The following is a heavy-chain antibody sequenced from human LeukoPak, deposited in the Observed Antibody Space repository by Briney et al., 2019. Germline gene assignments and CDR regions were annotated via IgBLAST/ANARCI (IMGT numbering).Heavy chain of an antibody. J-gene: IGHJ4*02. CDR1: GGSISSYY. CDR2: IYYSGST. Sequence: SETLSLTCTVSGGSISSYYWSWIRQPPGKGLEWIGYIYYSGSTNYNPSLKSRVAISVDTSKNQFSLKLSSVTAADTAVYFCARGPYSYDSSGAFDIWGQGTLVTVSS. V-gene: IGHV4-59*01. CDR3: ARGPYSYDSSGAFDI. D-gene: IGHD3-22*01.